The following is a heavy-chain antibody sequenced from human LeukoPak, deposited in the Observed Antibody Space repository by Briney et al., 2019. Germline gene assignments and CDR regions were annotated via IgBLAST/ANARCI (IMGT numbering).Heavy chain of an antibody. D-gene: IGHD5-18*01. CDR3: TTRGIQLWPRAFDY. CDR2: IKSKTDGGTT. CDR1: GFTFSNAW. J-gene: IGHJ4*02. V-gene: IGHV3-15*01. Sequence: GGSLRLSCAASGFTFSNAWMRWVRQAPGKGREWVGRIKSKTDGGTTDYAAPVKGRFTISRDDSKNTLYLQMNSLKTEDTAVYYCTTRGIQLWPRAFDYWGQGTLVTVSS.